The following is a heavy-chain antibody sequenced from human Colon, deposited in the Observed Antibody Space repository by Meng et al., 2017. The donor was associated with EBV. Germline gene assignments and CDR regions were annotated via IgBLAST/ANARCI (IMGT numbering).Heavy chain of an antibody. CDR3: ASSDCSGGTCYLDC. D-gene: IGHD2-15*01. CDR2: INHVGST. CDR1: GGSFSDSY. V-gene: IGHV4-34*01. Sequence: GQLQQWGAGLLKPSETLSLTYTVYGGSFSDSYWTWIRQPPGKGLEWIGEINHVGSTTYNPSLKSRVTISVDTSKNQFSLKLSSVTAADAAVYYCASSDCSGGTCYLDCWGQGTLVTVSS. J-gene: IGHJ4*02.